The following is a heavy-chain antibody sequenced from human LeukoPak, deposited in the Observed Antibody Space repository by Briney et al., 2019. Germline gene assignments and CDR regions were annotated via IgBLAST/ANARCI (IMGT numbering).Heavy chain of an antibody. CDR3: TRRKPLILGYCSGGSCYSADYFDY. D-gene: IGHD2-15*01. CDR1: GFTFSGSA. CDR2: IRSEANSSAT. V-gene: IGHV3-73*01. J-gene: IGHJ4*02. Sequence: GGSLRLSCAASGFTFSGSAMQWVRPASRKGLEWVGRIRSEANSSATAYAASVKGRLTISRDDSKNTAYLQMNSLKTEDTAVYYCTRRKPLILGYCSGGSCYSADYFDYWGQGTLVTVSS.